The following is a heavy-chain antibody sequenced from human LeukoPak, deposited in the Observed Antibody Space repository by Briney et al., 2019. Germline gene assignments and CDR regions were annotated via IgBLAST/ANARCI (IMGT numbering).Heavy chain of an antibody. J-gene: IGHJ6*02. CDR2: INPNSGGT. V-gene: IGHV1-2*02. CDR3: ARYLLGLYYYGMDV. CDR1: GYTFTGYY. Sequence: GASVKVSCKASGYTFTGYYMHWVRQAPGQGLEWMGWINPNSGGTNYAQKFQGRVTMTRDTSISTAYMELSRLRFDDTAVYYCARYLLGLYYYGMDVWGQGTTVTVSS.